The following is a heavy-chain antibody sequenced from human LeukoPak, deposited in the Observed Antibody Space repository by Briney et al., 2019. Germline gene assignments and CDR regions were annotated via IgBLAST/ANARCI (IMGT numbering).Heavy chain of an antibody. J-gene: IGHJ4*02. Sequence: GESLKISCKGSGYSFTSYWIGWVRQMPGKGLEWMGIIYPGDSDTRYSPSFQGQVTISADKSISTAYLQWSSLKASDTAMYYCARGEHAPAYSSGFQIDYWGQGTLVTVSS. CDR2: IYPGDSDT. CDR3: ARGEHAPAYSSGFQIDY. D-gene: IGHD3-22*01. CDR1: GYSFTSYW. V-gene: IGHV5-51*01.